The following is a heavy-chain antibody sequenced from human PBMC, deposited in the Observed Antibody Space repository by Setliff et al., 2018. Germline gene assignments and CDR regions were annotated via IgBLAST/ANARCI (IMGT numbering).Heavy chain of an antibody. V-gene: IGHV4-39*07. CDR3: ARYDSSGYSENYYFDY. CDR1: GGSISATDYY. J-gene: IGHJ4*02. D-gene: IGHD3-22*01. Sequence: SETLSLTCTVSGGSISATDYYWGWIRQPPGKGLEWIGCVYYSGNTYYSPSLKSRVTMFVDTSKNQFSLMLYSVTAADTAIYYCARYDSSGYSENYYFDYWGQGTLVTVSS. CDR2: VYYSGNT.